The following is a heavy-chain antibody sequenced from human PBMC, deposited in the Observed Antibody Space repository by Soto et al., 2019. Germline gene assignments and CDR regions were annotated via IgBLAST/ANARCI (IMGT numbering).Heavy chain of an antibody. CDR1: GFTFNKYW. CDR2: ISSDGSDT. CDR3: VRGLIPDQHVGYLQF. J-gene: IGHJ4*02. V-gene: IGHV3-74*01. Sequence: EVQLVESGGGLVQPGGSLRLSCAASGFTFNKYWMHWVRQAPGKGLVWVSRISSDGSDTIYAGSVRGRFAVSRDNAKNMLFLQINSLTADDTAIYYCVRGLIPDQHVGYLQFWGQGTLVTVSS. D-gene: IGHD1-26*01.